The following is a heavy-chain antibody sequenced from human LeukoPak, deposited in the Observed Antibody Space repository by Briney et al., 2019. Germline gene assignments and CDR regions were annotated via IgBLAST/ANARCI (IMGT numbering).Heavy chain of an antibody. J-gene: IGHJ4*02. V-gene: IGHV3-30*03. D-gene: IGHD3-16*02. CDR2: ISYDGSNK. CDR3: ARDEATYYDYVWGSYRLDF. Sequence: GGSLRLSCAASGFTFSSYGMHWVRQAPGKGLEWVAVISYDGSNKYYADSVKGRFTISRDNSKNTLYLQMNSLRAEDTAVYYCARDEATYYDYVWGSYRLDFWGQGTLVTVSS. CDR1: GFTFSSYG.